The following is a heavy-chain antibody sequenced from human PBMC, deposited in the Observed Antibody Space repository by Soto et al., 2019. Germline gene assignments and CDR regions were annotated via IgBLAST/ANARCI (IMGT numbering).Heavy chain of an antibody. Sequence: GGSLRLSCAASGFTFSSYAMHWVRQAPGKGLEWVAVISYDGSNKYYADSVKGRFTISRDNSKNTLYLQMNSLRAEDTAVYYCARSSSYYYYYGMDVWGQGTTVTVSS. J-gene: IGHJ6*02. CDR1: GFTFSSYA. CDR2: ISYDGSNK. CDR3: ARSSSYYYYYGMDV. V-gene: IGHV3-30-3*01. D-gene: IGHD6-13*01.